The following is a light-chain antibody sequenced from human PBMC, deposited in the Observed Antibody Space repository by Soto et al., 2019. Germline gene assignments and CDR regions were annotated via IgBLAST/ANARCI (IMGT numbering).Light chain of an antibody. J-gene: IGKJ1*01. V-gene: IGKV3-20*01. CDR3: QQYGSSPPWT. CDR2: RTS. Sequence: EIVMTQSPATLSVSPGESATLSYLASQSISSNLAWYQQKPGQAPRLLMFRTSSRATGFPARFRGSGSGTDFTLTISRLEPEDFAVYYCQQYGSSPPWTFGQGTKVDIK. CDR1: QSISSN.